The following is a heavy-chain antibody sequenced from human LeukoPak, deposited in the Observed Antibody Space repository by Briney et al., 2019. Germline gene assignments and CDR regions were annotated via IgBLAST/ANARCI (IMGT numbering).Heavy chain of an antibody. CDR2: ISYDGSNK. J-gene: IGHJ3*02. Sequence: GESLRLSCAASGFTFSSYAMHWVRQAPGKGLEWVAVISYDGSNKYYADSVKGRFTISRDNSKNTLYLQMNSLRADDTALYRCAKDLFYSFDIWGQGTEVTVSS. D-gene: IGHD2/OR15-2a*01. CDR3: AKDLFYSFDI. V-gene: IGHV3-30-3*01. CDR1: GFTFSSYA.